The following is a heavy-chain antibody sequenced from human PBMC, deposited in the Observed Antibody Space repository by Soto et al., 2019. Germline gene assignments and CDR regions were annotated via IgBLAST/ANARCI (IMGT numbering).Heavy chain of an antibody. D-gene: IGHD6-13*01. CDR3: ARPSIAAAGDPETFDY. Sequence: PGESLKISCKGSGYSFTSYWIGWVRQMPGKGLEWMGIIYPGDSDTRYSPSFQGQVTISADKSISTAYLQWSSLKASDTAMYYCARPSIAAAGDPETFDYRGQGTPVIVSS. J-gene: IGHJ4*02. CDR2: IYPGDSDT. CDR1: GYSFTSYW. V-gene: IGHV5-51*01.